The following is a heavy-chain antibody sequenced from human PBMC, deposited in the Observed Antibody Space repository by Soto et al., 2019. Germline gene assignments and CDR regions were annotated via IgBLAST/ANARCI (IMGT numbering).Heavy chain of an antibody. J-gene: IGHJ4*02. CDR1: GITFIRYG. CDR3: AEDLSSGWPDD. Sequence: GSSLKLPCGDSGITFIRYGMHRVRKAPGKGLEWVAVISYDGSNKYYADSVKGRFTISRDNSKNTLYLQMNSLRAEDTAVYYCAEDLSSGWPDDWGQGTLVTFSA. CDR2: ISYDGSNK. V-gene: IGHV3-30*18. D-gene: IGHD6-19*01.